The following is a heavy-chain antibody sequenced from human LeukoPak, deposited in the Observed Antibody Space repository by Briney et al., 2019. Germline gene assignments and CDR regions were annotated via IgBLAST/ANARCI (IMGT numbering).Heavy chain of an antibody. D-gene: IGHD3-10*01. J-gene: IGHJ4*02. CDR2: ITRGSTI. Sequence: PGGSLRLSCAASGFTFSDYYMSWIRQAPGKGLEWVSYITRGSTIYYADSVKGRFTISRDNAKNSLYLQMNSLRAEDTAVYYCARARHNYGSGSYLDYWGQGTLVTVSS. V-gene: IGHV3-11*01. CDR3: ARARHNYGSGSYLDY. CDR1: GFTFSDYY.